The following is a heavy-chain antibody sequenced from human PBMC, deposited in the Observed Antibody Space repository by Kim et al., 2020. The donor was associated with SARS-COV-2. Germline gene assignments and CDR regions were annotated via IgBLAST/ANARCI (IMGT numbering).Heavy chain of an antibody. V-gene: IGHV1-69*01. CDR3: AREGAVAAY. D-gene: IGHD6-19*01. CDR2: GTA. Sequence: GTANYAQKFQGRVTITADESTSTAYMELSSLRSEDTAVYYCAREGAVAAYWGQGTLVTVSS. J-gene: IGHJ4*02.